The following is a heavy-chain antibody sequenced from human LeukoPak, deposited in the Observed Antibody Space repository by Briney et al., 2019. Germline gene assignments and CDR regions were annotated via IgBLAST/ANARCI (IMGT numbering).Heavy chain of an antibody. CDR3: ARGAPYSGSYLGSGPANWFDP. Sequence: SETLSLTCAVYGGSFSGYYWSWIRQPPGKGLEWIGEINHSGSTNHNPSLKSRVTISVDTSKNQFSLKLSSVTAADTAVYYCARGAPYSGSYLGSGPANWFDPWGQGTLVTVSS. CDR2: INHSGST. CDR1: GGSFSGYY. V-gene: IGHV4-34*01. D-gene: IGHD1-26*01. J-gene: IGHJ5*02.